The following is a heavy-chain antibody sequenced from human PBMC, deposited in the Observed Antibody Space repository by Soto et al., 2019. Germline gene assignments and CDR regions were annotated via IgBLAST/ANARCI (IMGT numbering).Heavy chain of an antibody. D-gene: IGHD5-18*01. Sequence: QLQLQESGPGLVKPSETLSLTCNVSGGSISSSRYYWGWIRQPPGKGLEWIGSIYYSGSTNYNPPHKSRVTVSVDTSKNQVSLKRSSGTAADTSVYYWTRLRGRAMVDYWGQGTLVTVSS. CDR3: TRLRGRAMVDY. V-gene: IGHV4-39*01. J-gene: IGHJ4*02. CDR2: IYYSGST. CDR1: GGSISSSRYY.